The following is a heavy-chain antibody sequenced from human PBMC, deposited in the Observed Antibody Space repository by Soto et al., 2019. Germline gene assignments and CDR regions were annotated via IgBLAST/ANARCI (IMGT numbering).Heavy chain of an antibody. V-gene: IGHV3-33*01. CDR1: GFTFSSYG. Sequence: PGGSLRLSCAASGFTFSSYGMHWVRQAPGKGLEWVAVIWYDGSNKYYADSVKGRFTISRDNAKNSLYLQMNSLRDEDTAVYYCARVSCCGLDHYYYMDVWGKGITVTVSS. CDR2: IWYDGSNK. CDR3: ARVSCCGLDHYYYMDV. J-gene: IGHJ6*03. D-gene: IGHD1-1*01.